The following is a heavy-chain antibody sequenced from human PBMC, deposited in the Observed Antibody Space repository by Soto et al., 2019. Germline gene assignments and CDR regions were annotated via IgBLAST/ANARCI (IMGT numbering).Heavy chain of an antibody. V-gene: IGHV4-34*01. CDR2: INHSGST. CDR3: ARVGDIVVVPAAMRGYYFDY. D-gene: IGHD2-2*01. Sequence: SETLSLTCAVYGGSFSGYYWSWIRQPPGKGLEWIGEINHSGSTNYNPSLKSRVTISVDTSKNQFSLKLSSVTAADTAVYYCARVGDIVVVPAAMRGYYFDYWGQGTLVTVSS. J-gene: IGHJ4*02. CDR1: GGSFSGYY.